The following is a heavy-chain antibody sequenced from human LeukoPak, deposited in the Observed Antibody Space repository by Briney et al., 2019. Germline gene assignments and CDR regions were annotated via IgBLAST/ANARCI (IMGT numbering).Heavy chain of an antibody. CDR1: GFIVSDYS. CDR2: ISGSDSYT. V-gene: IGHV3-23*01. D-gene: IGHD3-22*01. J-gene: IGHJ4*02. CDR3: AKRRYDSSGHFDS. Sequence: GGSLRLSCAASGFIVSDYSMSWVRQAPGKGLEWVSAISGSDSYTDYADSVKGRFTISKDNSKNTLYMRMSSLRAEDTAVYYCAKRRYDSSGHFDSWGQGTLVTVSS.